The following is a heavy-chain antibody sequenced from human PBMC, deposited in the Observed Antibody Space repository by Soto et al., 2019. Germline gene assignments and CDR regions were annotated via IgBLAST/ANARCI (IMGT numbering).Heavy chain of an antibody. V-gene: IGHV4-30-4*01. J-gene: IGHJ3*02. Sequence: SETLSLTCTVSGGSISSGDYYWSWIRQPPGKGLEWIGYIYYSGSTYYNPFLKSRVTISVDTSKNQFSLKLSSVTAADTAVYYCARDPTNFGVVPMDAFDIWGQGTMVTVSS. D-gene: IGHD3-3*01. CDR3: ARDPTNFGVVPMDAFDI. CDR1: GGSISSGDYY. CDR2: IYYSGST.